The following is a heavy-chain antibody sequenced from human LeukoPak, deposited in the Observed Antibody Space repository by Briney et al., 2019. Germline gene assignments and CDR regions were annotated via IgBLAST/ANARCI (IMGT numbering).Heavy chain of an antibody. V-gene: IGHV4-61*02. CDR3: AREYYDILTGYYKGHYFDY. CDR2: IYTSGST. J-gene: IGHJ4*02. CDR1: GGSISSGSYY. D-gene: IGHD3-9*01. Sequence: PSETLSLTCTVSGGSISSGSYYWSWIRQPAGKGLEWIGRIYTSGSTNYNPSLKSRVTISVDTSKNQFSLKLSSVTAADTAVYYCAREYYDILTGYYKGHYFDYWGQGTLVTVSS.